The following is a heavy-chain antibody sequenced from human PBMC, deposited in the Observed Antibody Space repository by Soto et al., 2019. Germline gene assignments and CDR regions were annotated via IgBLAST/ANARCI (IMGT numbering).Heavy chain of an antibody. CDR2: INPNSGGT. CDR3: ARAALYYGSGSYLGYYYGMDV. V-gene: IGHV1-2*04. D-gene: IGHD3-10*01. Sequence: ASVKVSCKASGYTFTGYYMHWVRQAPGQGLEWMGWINPNSGGTNYAQKFQGWVTMTRDTSISTAYMELSRLRFDDTAVYYCARAALYYGSGSYLGYYYGMDVWGQGTTVTVSS. CDR1: GYTFTGYY. J-gene: IGHJ6*02.